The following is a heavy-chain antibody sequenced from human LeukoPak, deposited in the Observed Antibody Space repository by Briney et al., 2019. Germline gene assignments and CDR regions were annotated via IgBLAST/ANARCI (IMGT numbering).Heavy chain of an antibody. V-gene: IGHV1-18*01. D-gene: IGHD6-6*01. CDR2: ISGNNGNT. CDR1: GYTFSNYG. Sequence: ASVKVSCKASGYTFSNYGISWVRQAPGHGLEWMGWISGNNGNTNYAQKVQGRATMTTDTSTSTAYMELRSLRFDDTAMYYCARGGSYSSSSAFDYWGQGTLVTVSS. J-gene: IGHJ4*02. CDR3: ARGGSYSSSSAFDY.